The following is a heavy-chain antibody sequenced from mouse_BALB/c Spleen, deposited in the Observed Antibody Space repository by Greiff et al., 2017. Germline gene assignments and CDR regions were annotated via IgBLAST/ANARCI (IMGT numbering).Heavy chain of an antibody. J-gene: IGHJ4*01. CDR2: ISYDGSN. V-gene: IGHV3-6*02. CDR3: ARRYDAMDY. Sequence: ESGPGLVKPSQSLSLTCSVTGYSITSGYYWNWIRQFPGNKLEWMGYISYDGSNNYNPSLKNRISITRDTSKNQCFLKLNSVTTEDTATYYCARRYDAMDYWGQGTSVTVSA. CDR1: GYSITSGYY.